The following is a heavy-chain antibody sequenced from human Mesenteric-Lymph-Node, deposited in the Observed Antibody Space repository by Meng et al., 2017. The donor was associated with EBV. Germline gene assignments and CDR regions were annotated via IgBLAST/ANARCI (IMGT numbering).Heavy chain of an antibody. J-gene: IGHJ4*02. V-gene: IGHV1-2*06. CDR1: GYIFTNHD. D-gene: IGHD4-17*01. CDR2: INPHSGGT. CDR3: AKIGSGDYADYDLAY. Sequence: QVRLAQSGAEVKNPGASVKVSCKASGYIFTNHDIHGVRQAPGQGLEWMGRINPHSGGTNYAQKFQGRVTLTRDTSISTAYMELSRLRSDDTAVYYCAKIGSGDYADYDLAYWGQGTLVTVSS.